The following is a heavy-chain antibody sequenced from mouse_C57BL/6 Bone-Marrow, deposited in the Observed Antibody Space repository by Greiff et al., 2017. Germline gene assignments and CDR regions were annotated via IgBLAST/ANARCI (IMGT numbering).Heavy chain of an antibody. CDR2: IYPGGGYN. J-gene: IGHJ4*01. D-gene: IGHD1-2*01. CDR3: ARGGYGGYAMDY. CDR1: GYTFTNYW. V-gene: IGHV1-63*01. Sequence: QVQLQQSGAELVRPGTSVKMSCKASGYTFTNYWIGWAKQRPGHGLEWIGDIYPGGGYNNYNEQFKGKATLTADKSSSTAHMQFSSLTSEDSAIYYCARGGYGGYAMDYWGQGTSVTVSS.